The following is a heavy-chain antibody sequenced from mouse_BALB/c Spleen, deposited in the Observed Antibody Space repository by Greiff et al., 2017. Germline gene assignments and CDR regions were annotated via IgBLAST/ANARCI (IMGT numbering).Heavy chain of an antibody. Sequence: EVHLVESGGGLVKPGGSLKLSCAASGFTFSDYYMYWVRQTPEKRLEWVATISDGGSYTYYPDSVKGRFTISRDNAKNNLYLQMSSLKSEDTAMYYCARAYYRYDYAMDYWGQGTSVTVSS. CDR2: ISDGGSYT. CDR1: GFTFSDYY. J-gene: IGHJ4*01. V-gene: IGHV5-4*02. CDR3: ARAYYRYDYAMDY. D-gene: IGHD2-14*01.